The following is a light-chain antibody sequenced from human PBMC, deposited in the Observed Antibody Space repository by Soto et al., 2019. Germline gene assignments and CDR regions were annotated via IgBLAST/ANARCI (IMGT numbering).Light chain of an antibody. V-gene: IGKV1-17*01. J-gene: IGKJ4*01. CDR3: VQHKSYPVT. Sequence: DIQMTQSPSSLSASVGDRVTITCRASQGIGNDLGWYQQKPGKAPKHLIYAASSLQSGVPSRFSGSGSGTEFILTISSLQPEDFATYYCVQHKSYPVTVGGGTKVETK. CDR2: AAS. CDR1: QGIGND.